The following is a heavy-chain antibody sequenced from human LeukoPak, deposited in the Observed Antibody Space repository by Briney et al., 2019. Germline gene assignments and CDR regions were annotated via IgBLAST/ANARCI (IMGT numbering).Heavy chain of an antibody. J-gene: IGHJ6*02. V-gene: IGHV4-34*01. Sequence: PSETLSLTCAVYGGSFSGYYWSWIRQPPGKGLEWIGEINHSGSTNYNPPLKSRVTISVDTSKNQFSLKLSSVTAADAAVYYCARETTSSWYDLYYYYGMDVWGQGTTVTVSS. CDR1: GGSFSGYY. D-gene: IGHD6-13*01. CDR2: INHSGST. CDR3: ARETTSSWYDLYYYYGMDV.